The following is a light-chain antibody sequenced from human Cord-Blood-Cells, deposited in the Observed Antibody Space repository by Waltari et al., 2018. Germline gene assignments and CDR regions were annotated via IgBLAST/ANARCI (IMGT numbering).Light chain of an antibody. J-gene: IGLJ2*01. CDR3: SSYTSSSTV. CDR1: SSDVGGYNY. CDR2: GVS. V-gene: IGLV2-14*01. Sequence: QSALTQPASVSGSPGQSITISCTGTSSDVGGYNYVSWYQQHPGKAPKLMMYGVSNRPAGISNRFSGSKSGNTSSLTISGLQAEDEADYYCSSYTSSSTVFGGGTKLTVL.